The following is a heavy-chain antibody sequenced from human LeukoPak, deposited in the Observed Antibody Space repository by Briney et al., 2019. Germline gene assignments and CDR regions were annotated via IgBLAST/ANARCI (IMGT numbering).Heavy chain of an antibody. V-gene: IGHV4-59*01. J-gene: IGHJ5*02. Sequence: SETLSLTCTVSGGSISSYYWSWIRQPPGKGLEWIGYISYSGSTNYNPSLKSRVTISLDTSKNQFSPKLSSVTAAGTAVYYCARVNPNWFDPWGQGTLVTVSS. CDR3: ARVNPNWFDP. CDR2: ISYSGST. CDR1: GGSISSYY.